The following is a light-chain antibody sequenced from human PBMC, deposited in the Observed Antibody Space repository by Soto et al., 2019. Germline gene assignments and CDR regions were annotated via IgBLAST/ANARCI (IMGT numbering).Light chain of an antibody. V-gene: IGKV1-12*01. J-gene: IGKJ4*01. CDR3: QQGNSFPLA. CDR2: AAS. Sequence: DIQMTQSPSSVSASVGDRVTITCLASQGIGSWLAWYQQKPGKAPKLLISAASSLQSGVPTRFSGSGSGTDFTLTIWSLQPEDFATYFCQQGNSFPLAFGGGTKVDIK. CDR1: QGIGSW.